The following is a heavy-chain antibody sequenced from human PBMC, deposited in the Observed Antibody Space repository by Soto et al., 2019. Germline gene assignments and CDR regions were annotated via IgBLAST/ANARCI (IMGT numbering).Heavy chain of an antibody. V-gene: IGHV1-3*01. CDR1: GYTFTSYA. D-gene: IGHD3-16*02. CDR2: INAGNGNT. J-gene: IGHJ6*03. Sequence: RASVKVSCKASGYTFTSYAMHWVRQAPGQRLEWMGWINAGNGNTKYSQKFQGRVTITRDTSASTAYMELSSLRSEDTAVYYCASNQGYDYIWGSYRPGEYYYYMDVWGKGTTVTVSS. CDR3: ASNQGYDYIWGSYRPGEYYYYMDV.